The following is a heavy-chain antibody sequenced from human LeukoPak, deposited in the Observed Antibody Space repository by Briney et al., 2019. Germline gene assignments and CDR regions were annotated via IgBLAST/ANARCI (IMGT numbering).Heavy chain of an antibody. Sequence: AASVKVSCKASGYTFTSYYMHWVRQAPGQGLEWMGIINLSGGSTSYAQKFQGRVTMTRDTSTSTAYMELSRLRSDDTAVYYCAREGSSSSENYYYGMDVWGQGTTVTVSS. CDR2: INLSGGST. D-gene: IGHD6-6*01. CDR1: GYTFTSYY. CDR3: AREGSSSSENYYYGMDV. V-gene: IGHV1-46*01. J-gene: IGHJ6*02.